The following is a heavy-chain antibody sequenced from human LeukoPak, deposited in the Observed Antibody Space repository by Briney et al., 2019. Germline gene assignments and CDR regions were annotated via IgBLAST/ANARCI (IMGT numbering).Heavy chain of an antibody. Sequence: PSETLSLTCAVYGGSFSGYYWSWIRQPPGKGLEWIGEINHSGSTNYNPSLKSRVTISVDTSKNQFSLKLSSVTAADTAVYYCARAWCSGGSCYHLNWFDPWGQGTLVTVSS. D-gene: IGHD2-15*01. V-gene: IGHV4-34*01. CDR2: INHSGST. CDR1: GGSFSGYY. J-gene: IGHJ5*02. CDR3: ARAWCSGGSCYHLNWFDP.